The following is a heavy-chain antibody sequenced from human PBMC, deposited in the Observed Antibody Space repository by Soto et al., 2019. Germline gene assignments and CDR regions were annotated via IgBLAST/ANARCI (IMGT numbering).Heavy chain of an antibody. CDR1: GFTFSSYA. CDR3: AKDLIHTSFGLFDY. Sequence: GGSLRLSCAASGFTFSSYAMSWVRQAPGKGLEWVSAISGRGGSTYYADSVKGRFTISRDNSKNTLYLQMNSLRAKDTAVYYCAKDLIHTSFGLFDYWGQGTLVTVSS. D-gene: IGHD2-2*01. V-gene: IGHV3-23*01. CDR2: ISGRGGST. J-gene: IGHJ4*02.